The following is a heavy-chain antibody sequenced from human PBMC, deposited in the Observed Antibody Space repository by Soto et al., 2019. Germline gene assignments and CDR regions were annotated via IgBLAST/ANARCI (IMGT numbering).Heavy chain of an antibody. D-gene: IGHD4-4*01. Sequence: ASVKVSCKASEYPFTGYYIHWVRQAPGQGLEWMGWINPNSGGTNYAHKFQGRVTMTRDTSTSTAYMGLNRLRSDDTAVYYCARDLTPSNYGWFDPWGQGTLVTVSS. CDR3: ARDLTPSNYGWFDP. V-gene: IGHV1-2*02. CDR1: EYPFTGYY. CDR2: INPNSGGT. J-gene: IGHJ5*02.